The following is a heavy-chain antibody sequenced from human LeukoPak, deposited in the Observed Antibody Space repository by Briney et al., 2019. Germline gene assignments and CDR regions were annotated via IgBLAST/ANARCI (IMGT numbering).Heavy chain of an antibody. V-gene: IGHV3-11*04. CDR3: AKAESSSSGYYYYMDV. CDR1: GFTFSDYY. CDR2: ISSSGSTI. J-gene: IGHJ6*03. D-gene: IGHD6-6*01. Sequence: GGSLRLSCAASGFTFSDYYMSWIRQAPGEGLEWVSYISSSGSTIYYADSVKGRFTISRDNSRNTLYLQMNSLRAEDTAVYFCAKAESSSSGYYYYMDVWGKGTTVTVSS.